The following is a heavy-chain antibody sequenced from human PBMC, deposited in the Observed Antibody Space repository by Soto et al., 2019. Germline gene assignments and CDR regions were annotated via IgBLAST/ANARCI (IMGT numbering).Heavy chain of an antibody. CDR1: GFTFSNYA. CDR2: ISNTGGNT. Sequence: GGSLRLSCAASGFTFSNYAISWVRQAPGKGLEWFSAISNTGGNTYYAESVRGRFTISRDNSKNTVYLVLSSLRSEDTAIYYCATSFGSGSRAFDYWGQGALVTVSS. V-gene: IGHV3-23*01. J-gene: IGHJ4*02. D-gene: IGHD3-10*01. CDR3: ATSFGSGSRAFDY.